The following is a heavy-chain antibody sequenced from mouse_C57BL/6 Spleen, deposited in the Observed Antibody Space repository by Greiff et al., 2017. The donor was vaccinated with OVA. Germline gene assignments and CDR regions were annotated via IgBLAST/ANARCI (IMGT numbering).Heavy chain of an antibody. D-gene: IGHD1-1*01. CDR1: GYAFSSSW. V-gene: IGHV1-82*01. J-gene: IGHJ3*01. CDR2: IYPGDGDT. CDR3: ARSLQGFAY. Sequence: QVHVKQSGPELVKPGASVKISCKASGYAFSSSWMNWVKQRPGKGLEWIGRIYPGDGDTNYNGKFKGKATLTADKSSSTAYMQLSSLTSEDSAVYFCARSLQGFAYWGQGTLVTVSA.